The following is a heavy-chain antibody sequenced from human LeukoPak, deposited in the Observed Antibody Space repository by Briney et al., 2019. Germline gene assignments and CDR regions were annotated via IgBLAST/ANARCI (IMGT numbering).Heavy chain of an antibody. J-gene: IGHJ4*02. CDR1: GFTFSSYS. CDR3: ASIYCSSTSCHSADY. V-gene: IGHV3-21*01. CDR2: ISSSSSYI. Sequence: GGSLRLSCAASGFTFSSYSMNWVRQAPGKGLEWVSSISSSSSYIYYADSVKGRFTISRDNAKNSLYLQMNSLRAEDTAVYYCASIYCSSTSCHSADYWGQGTLVTVSS. D-gene: IGHD2-2*01.